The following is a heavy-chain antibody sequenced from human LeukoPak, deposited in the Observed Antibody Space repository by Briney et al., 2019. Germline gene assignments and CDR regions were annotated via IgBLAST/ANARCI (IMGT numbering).Heavy chain of an antibody. CDR3: ARSGSYYELVY. CDR2: ISYDGSNK. D-gene: IGHD1-26*01. V-gene: IGHV3-30-3*01. CDR1: GFTFSSYA. Sequence: GGSLRLSCAASGFTFSSYAMHWVRQAPGKGLEWVAVISYDGSNKYYADSVKGRFTISRDNSKNTLYLQMNSLRAEDTAVYYCARSGSYYELVYWGQGTLVTVPS. J-gene: IGHJ4*02.